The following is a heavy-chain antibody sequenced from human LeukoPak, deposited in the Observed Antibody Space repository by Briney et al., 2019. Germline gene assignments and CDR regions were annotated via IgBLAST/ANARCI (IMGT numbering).Heavy chain of an antibody. D-gene: IGHD1-26*01. CDR3: AKNPARWELLSRFHY. V-gene: IGHV3-23*01. Sequence: GGSLRLSCAASGFTFSSYAMSWVRQAPGKGLEWVSAISGSGGSTYYADSVKGRFTISRDNSKNTLYLQMNSLRAEDTAVYYCAKNPARWELLSRFHYWAPGTLVSVSS. CDR2: ISGSGGST. CDR1: GFTFSSYA. J-gene: IGHJ4*02.